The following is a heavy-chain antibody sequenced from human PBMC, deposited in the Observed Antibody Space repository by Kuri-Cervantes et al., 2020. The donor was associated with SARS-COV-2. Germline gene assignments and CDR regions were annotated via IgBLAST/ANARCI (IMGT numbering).Heavy chain of an antibody. J-gene: IGHJ6*02. Sequence: SETLSLTCTVSGGSISSYYWSWIRQPPGKGLEWIGYIYYSGSTNYNPSLKGRVTISVDTSKNQFSLKLSSVTAADTAVYYCARAYCGGDCCSGGYYYYYGMDVWGQGTTVTVSS. D-gene: IGHD2-21*02. V-gene: IGHV4-59*01. CDR1: GGSISSYY. CDR2: IYYSGST. CDR3: ARAYCGGDCCSGGYYYYYGMDV.